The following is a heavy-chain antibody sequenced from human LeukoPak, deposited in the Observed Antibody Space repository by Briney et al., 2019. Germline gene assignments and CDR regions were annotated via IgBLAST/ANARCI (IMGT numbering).Heavy chain of an antibody. J-gene: IGHJ4*02. CDR2: ISGYNGNT. D-gene: IGHD3-22*01. V-gene: IGHV1-18*01. CDR1: GYTFTSYG. CDR3: ARDLAEKTQDEYYYDSSGYPTY. Sequence: ASVKVSCKASGYTFTSYGISWVRQAPGQGLEWMGWISGYNGNTNYAQKLQGRVTMTTDTSTSTAYMELRSLRSDDTAVYYCARDLAEKTQDEYYYDSSGYPTYWGQGTLVTVSS.